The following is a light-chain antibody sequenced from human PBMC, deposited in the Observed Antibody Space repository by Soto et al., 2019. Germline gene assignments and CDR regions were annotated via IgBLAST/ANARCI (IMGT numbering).Light chain of an antibody. CDR2: DAS. CDR3: QQRSNWPIT. Sequence: EIVMTQSPATLSVSPGERATLSCRASHRVSSYLAWYKQKPGQAPRLLIYDASNRATGIPARFSGSGSWTDFTLTISSLETEDLAVYYCQQRSNWPITFGQGTRLEIK. J-gene: IGKJ5*01. V-gene: IGKV3-11*01. CDR1: HRVSSY.